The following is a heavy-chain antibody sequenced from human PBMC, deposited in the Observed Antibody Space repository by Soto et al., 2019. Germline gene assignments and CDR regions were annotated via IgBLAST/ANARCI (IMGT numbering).Heavy chain of an antibody. CDR1: GFTFDDYA. D-gene: IGHD6-19*01. CDR3: AKDGYSSGWSQFIDY. V-gene: IGHV3-9*01. CDR2: ISWNSGSI. J-gene: IGHJ4*02. Sequence: EVQLVESGGGLVQPGRSLRLSCAAXGFTFDDYAMHWVRQAPGKGLEWVSGISWNSGSIGYADSVKGRFTISRDNAKNSLYLQMNSLRAEDTALYYCAKDGYSSGWSQFIDYWGQGTLVTVSS.